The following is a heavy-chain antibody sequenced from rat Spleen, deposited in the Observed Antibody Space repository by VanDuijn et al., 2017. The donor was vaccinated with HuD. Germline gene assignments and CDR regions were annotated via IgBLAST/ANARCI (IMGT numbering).Heavy chain of an antibody. CDR2: ISYGDSSGHSST. CDR3: ATEGTEGIPFDY. J-gene: IGHJ3*01. D-gene: IGHD1-11*01. CDR1: GFTFDDYG. V-gene: IGHV5-29*01. Sequence: EVKLVESGGGLVQPGRSLKLSCAASGFTFDDYGMAWVRQAPKKGLEWVATISYGDSSGHSSTYYRDSVKGRFTISRDNAKNTQYLQRDSLRSEDTATYYCATEGTEGIPFDYWGQGTLVTVSS.